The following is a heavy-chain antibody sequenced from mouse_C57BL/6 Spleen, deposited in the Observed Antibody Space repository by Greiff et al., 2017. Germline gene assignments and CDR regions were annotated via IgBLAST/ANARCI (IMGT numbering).Heavy chain of an antibody. CDR2: IYPGDGDT. J-gene: IGHJ2*01. Sequence: QVQLQQSGAELVKPGASVKISCKASGYAFSSYWMNWVKQRPGKGLEWIGQIYPGDGDTNYNGKFKGKATLTADKSSSTAYRQLSIRTSEDSAVYCCARPELGKERGFDYWGQGTTLTVSS. V-gene: IGHV1-80*01. CDR1: GYAFSSYW. CDR3: ARPELGKERGFDY.